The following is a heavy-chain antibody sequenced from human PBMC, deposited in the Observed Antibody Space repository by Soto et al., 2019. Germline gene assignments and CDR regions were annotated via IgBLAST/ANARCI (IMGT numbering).Heavy chain of an antibody. CDR3: AREGGDLNWFAP. CDR1: GFTFSSYS. J-gene: IGHJ5*02. Sequence: EVQLVESGGGLVQPGGSLRLSCAASGFTFSSYSMNWVRQAPGKGLEWVSYISSSSSTIYYADSVKGRFTISRDNAKNSLYLQMNSLRAEDAAVYSCAREGGDLNWFAPWGQGTLVTVSS. CDR2: ISSSSSTI. V-gene: IGHV3-48*01. D-gene: IGHD4-17*01.